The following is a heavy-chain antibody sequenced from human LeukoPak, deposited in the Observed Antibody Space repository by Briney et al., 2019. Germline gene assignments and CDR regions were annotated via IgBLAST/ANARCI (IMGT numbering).Heavy chain of an antibody. V-gene: IGHV4-59*08. CDR1: GGSISNYY. CDR2: IYCLGST. D-gene: IGHD3-10*01. J-gene: IGHJ4*02. CDR3: ARRRGSFGELDY. Sequence: SETLSLTCTVSGGSISNYYWSWIRQPPGKGLEWIGYIYCLGSTNYNPSLESRVIISVDTSKNQFSLKLSSVTAADTAVYYCARRRGSFGELDYWGQGTLVTVSS.